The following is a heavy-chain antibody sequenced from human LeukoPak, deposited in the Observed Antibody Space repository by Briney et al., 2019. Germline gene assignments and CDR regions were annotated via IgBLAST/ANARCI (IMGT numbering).Heavy chain of an antibody. V-gene: IGHV3-23*01. Sequence: GGSLRLSCAASGFTFSSYAMSWVRQAPGKGLEWGSGISGSGGSTYYADSVKGRFTISRDNSKNTLYLQMNSLRAEDTAVYYCAKDKTSSIFGVAPDYWGQGTLVTVSS. D-gene: IGHD3-3*01. CDR2: ISGSGGST. CDR1: GFTFSSYA. J-gene: IGHJ4*02. CDR3: AKDKTSSIFGVAPDY.